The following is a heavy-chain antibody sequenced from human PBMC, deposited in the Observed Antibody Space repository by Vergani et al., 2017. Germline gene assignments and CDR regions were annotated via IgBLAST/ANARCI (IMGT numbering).Heavy chain of an antibody. CDR1: GFTFTSSA. CDR2: SVVGSGNT. V-gene: IGHV1-58*01. J-gene: IGHJ4*02. Sequence: QMQLVQSGPEVKKPGTSVKVSCKASGFTFTSSAVQWVRQARGQRLEWIGWSVVGSGNTNYAQKFQERVTITRDMSTSTAYMELSSLRSEDTAVYYCAADLSSSGYILDYWGQGTLVTVSS. CDR3: AADLSSSGYILDY. D-gene: IGHD3-22*01.